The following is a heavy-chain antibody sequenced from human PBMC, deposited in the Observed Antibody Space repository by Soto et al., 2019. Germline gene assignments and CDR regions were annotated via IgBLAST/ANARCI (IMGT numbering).Heavy chain of an antibody. J-gene: IGHJ6*02. D-gene: IGHD2-2*02. Sequence: TLSLTCAVSGYSISSGYYWGWIRQPPGKGLEWIGSIYHSGSTYYNPSLKSRVTISVDTSKNQFSLKLSSVTAADTAVYYCARDRVGIVVVPAAIRHYYYGMDVWGQGTTVTVSS. V-gene: IGHV4-38-2*02. CDR3: ARDRVGIVVVPAAIRHYYYGMDV. CDR2: IYHSGST. CDR1: GYSISSGYY.